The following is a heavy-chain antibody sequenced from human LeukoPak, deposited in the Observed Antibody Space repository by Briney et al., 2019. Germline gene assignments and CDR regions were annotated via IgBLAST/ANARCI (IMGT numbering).Heavy chain of an antibody. Sequence: PGGSLRLSCAASGSKFSGSTMVWGRQVSGKGLEWVGRIRSGINGYATAYAASVNGRFSVSRDDSKNTAYLQMNSLRTEDTAVYYCARVLWYSSAWYSDAMDVWGQGTTVTVFS. CDR2: IRSGINGYAT. CDR3: ARVLWYSSAWYSDAMDV. J-gene: IGHJ6*02. CDR1: GSKFSGST. D-gene: IGHD6-13*01. V-gene: IGHV3-73*01.